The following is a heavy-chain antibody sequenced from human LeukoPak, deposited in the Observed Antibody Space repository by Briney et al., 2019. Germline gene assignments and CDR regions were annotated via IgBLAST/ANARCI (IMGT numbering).Heavy chain of an antibody. CDR1: GDSISTYY. Sequence: PSETLSLTCTVSGDSISTYYWSWIRQPPGKGLEWIGYIYYRVTSDYNPSLKSRVTMSVDMSTRQISLKLSSVTAADTAVYYCARRLPIGSRWRLNLAGGWFDPWGQGTLVTVSS. D-gene: IGHD2-21*01. V-gene: IGHV4-59*12. J-gene: IGHJ5*02. CDR2: IYYRVTS. CDR3: ARRLPIGSRWRLNLAGGWFDP.